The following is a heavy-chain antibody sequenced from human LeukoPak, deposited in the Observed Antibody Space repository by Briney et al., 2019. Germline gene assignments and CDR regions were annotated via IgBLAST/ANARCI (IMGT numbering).Heavy chain of an antibody. D-gene: IGHD2-21*02. V-gene: IGHV3-74*01. CDR3: ARGLNGDYY. Sequence: AGGSLRLSCAASGFTFNSYWLLWVRQAPGKGLVWVSRINRDGTTTAYADSVKGRFTISRDNAKNTLYLQMNSLRAEDTAVYYCARGLNGDYYRGQGTLVTVSS. CDR2: INRDGTTT. J-gene: IGHJ4*02. CDR1: GFTFNSYW.